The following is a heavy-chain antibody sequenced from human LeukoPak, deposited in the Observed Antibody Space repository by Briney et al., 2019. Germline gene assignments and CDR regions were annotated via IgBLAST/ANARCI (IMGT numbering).Heavy chain of an antibody. CDR2: INWNGDST. Sequence: PGGSLRLSCAASGFTFDNYGMTWVRQVPGRGLEWVAGINWNGDSTGYTDSVRGRFTISRDNDENSLFLQMNSLRAEDTALYHCVRKFSYSSSAYNPHYYDSWGQGILVTVSS. CDR3: VRKFSYSSSAYNPHYYDS. J-gene: IGHJ4*02. D-gene: IGHD6-6*01. CDR1: GFTFDNYG. V-gene: IGHV3-20*01.